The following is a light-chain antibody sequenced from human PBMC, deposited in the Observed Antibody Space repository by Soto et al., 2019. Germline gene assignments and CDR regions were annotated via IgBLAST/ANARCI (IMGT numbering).Light chain of an antibody. J-gene: IGLJ1*01. Sequence: QSVLTQPRSASGSPGQSITISCTGTSSDVGGYNYVSWYQQHPAKAPKLINFDVSKRPSGVPNRFSGSKSGNTASLTISGLRAEDEADYYCCSYVGRNTYVFGTGTKLTVL. CDR2: DVS. V-gene: IGLV2-11*01. CDR3: CSYVGRNTYV. CDR1: SSDVGGYNY.